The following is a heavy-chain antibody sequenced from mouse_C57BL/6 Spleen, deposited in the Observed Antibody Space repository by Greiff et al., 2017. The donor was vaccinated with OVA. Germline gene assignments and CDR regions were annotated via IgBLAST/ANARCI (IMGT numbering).Heavy chain of an antibody. Sequence: QVQLQQPGAELVKPGASVKLSCKASGYTFTSYWMHWVKQRPGQGLEWIGMIHPNSGSTNYNEKFKSKATLTVDKSSSTAYMQLSSLTSEDSAVYDCARRGATVVATDYWGQGTTLTVSS. D-gene: IGHD1-1*01. J-gene: IGHJ2*01. CDR1: GYTFTSYW. V-gene: IGHV1-64*01. CDR3: ARRGATVVATDY. CDR2: IHPNSGST.